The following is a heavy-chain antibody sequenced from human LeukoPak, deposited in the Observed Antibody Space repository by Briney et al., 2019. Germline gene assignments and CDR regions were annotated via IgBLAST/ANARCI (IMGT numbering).Heavy chain of an antibody. J-gene: IGHJ4*02. D-gene: IGHD3-10*01. CDR2: MNPNSGNT. CDR1: GYTFTSYD. CDR3: AKVANYYHGSETYYFFEH. Sequence: ASVKVSCKASGYTFTSYDINWVRQATGQGLEWMGWMNPNSGNTGYAQKFQGRVTMTRNTSISTAYMELSSLIVEDTAVYYCAKVANYYHGSETYYFFEHWGQGTPITASS. V-gene: IGHV1-8*01.